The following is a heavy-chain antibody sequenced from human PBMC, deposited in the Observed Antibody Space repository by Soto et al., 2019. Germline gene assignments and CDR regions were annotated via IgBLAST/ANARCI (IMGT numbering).Heavy chain of an antibody. D-gene: IGHD1-26*01. Sequence: GGSLRLSCAASGFTFSSDGIHWVRQAPGQWLEWVSVISSDGSSKYYGDSVRGRFTISRDNSKNTLFLEMNSLRSEDTAVYYCAKDRGLAESGRWSHYYYGMDVWGQGTTVTVSS. CDR2: ISSDGSSK. J-gene: IGHJ6*02. CDR1: GFTFSSDG. V-gene: IGHV3-30*18. CDR3: AKDRGLAESGRWSHYYYGMDV.